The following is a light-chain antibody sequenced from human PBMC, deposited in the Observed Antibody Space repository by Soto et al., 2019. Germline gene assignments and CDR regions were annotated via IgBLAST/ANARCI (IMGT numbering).Light chain of an antibody. CDR2: EVT. J-gene: IGLJ1*01. V-gene: IGLV2-14*01. CDR3: SSYTSVTTFVV. CDR1: SSDIGRYNF. Sequence: QSVLTQPASVSGSPGQSITISCTGTSSDIGRYNFVSWYQQHPGKAPKLLVYEVTNRLSGVSNRFSGSKSGNTASLTIFGLQTEDEADYYCSSYTSVTTFVVFGTGTKLTVL.